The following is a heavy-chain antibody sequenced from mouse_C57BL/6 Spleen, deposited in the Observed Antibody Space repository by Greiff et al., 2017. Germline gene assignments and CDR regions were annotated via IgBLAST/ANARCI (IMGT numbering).Heavy chain of an antibody. Sequence: EVQVVESGPGLVKPSQSLSLTCSVTGYSITSGYYWNWIRQFPGNKLEWMGYISYDGSNNYNPSLKNRISITRDTSKNQFFLKLNSVTTEDTATYYCARDSWFAYWGQGTLVTVSA. CDR2: ISYDGSN. V-gene: IGHV3-6*01. J-gene: IGHJ3*01. CDR1: GYSITSGYY. CDR3: ARDSWFAY.